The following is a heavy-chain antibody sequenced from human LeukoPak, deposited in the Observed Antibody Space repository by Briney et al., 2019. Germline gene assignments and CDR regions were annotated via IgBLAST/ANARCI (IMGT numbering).Heavy chain of an antibody. Sequence: GGSLRLSCAASGFTFSRDSMNWVRQAPGKGLEWVLSISSSSTYIYYADSVKGRFTISRDNAKNSLHLQMNSLRAEDTAVYYCARGGGYSGYDLDAFDIWGQGTMVTVSS. CDR3: ARGGGYSGYDLDAFDI. J-gene: IGHJ3*02. V-gene: IGHV3-21*01. D-gene: IGHD5-12*01. CDR1: GFTFSRDS. CDR2: ISSSSTYI.